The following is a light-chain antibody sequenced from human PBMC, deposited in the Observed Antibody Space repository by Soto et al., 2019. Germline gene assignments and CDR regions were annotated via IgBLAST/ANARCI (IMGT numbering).Light chain of an antibody. V-gene: IGKV1-5*03. Sequence: DIQMTQSPSTLSASVGDGVTITCRASQIIGSWLAWYQQNPGKAPKLLSYKATNLQSGVPSRFSGSGSGTDFSLTISSLQPEDSATYFCQQYNDFQYTFGPGTKLEI. CDR1: QIIGSW. J-gene: IGKJ2*01. CDR2: KAT. CDR3: QQYNDFQYT.